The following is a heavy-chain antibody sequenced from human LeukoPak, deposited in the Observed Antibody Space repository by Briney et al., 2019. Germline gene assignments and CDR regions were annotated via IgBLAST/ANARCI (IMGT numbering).Heavy chain of an antibody. J-gene: IGHJ4*02. CDR3: ASITMVRGVIIKFDY. V-gene: IGHV4-34*01. CDR1: GGSFSGYY. Sequence: PSETLSLTCAVYGGSFSGYYWSWIRQPPGKGLEWIGSIYYSGSTYYNPSLKSRVTISVDTSKNQFSLKLSSVTAADTAVYYCASITMVRGVIIKFDYWGQGTLVTVSS. CDR2: IYYSGST. D-gene: IGHD3-10*01.